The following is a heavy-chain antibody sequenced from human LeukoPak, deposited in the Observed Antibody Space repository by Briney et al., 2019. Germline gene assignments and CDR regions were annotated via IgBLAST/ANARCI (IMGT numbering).Heavy chain of an antibody. CDR2: INPNSGGT. Sequence: ASVKVSCKASGYTFTGYYMHWVRQAPGQGLEWMGWINPNSGGTNYAQKFQGWATMTRDTSISTAYMELSRLRSDDTAVYYCARVSGGGSGGYYYGMDVWGQGTTVTVSS. V-gene: IGHV1-2*04. J-gene: IGHJ6*02. D-gene: IGHD6-19*01. CDR3: ARVSGGGSGGYYYGMDV. CDR1: GYTFTGYY.